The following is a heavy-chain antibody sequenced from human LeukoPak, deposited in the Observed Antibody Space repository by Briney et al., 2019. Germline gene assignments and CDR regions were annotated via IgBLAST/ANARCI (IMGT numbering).Heavy chain of an antibody. CDR2: ISYDGSNK. Sequence: GRSLRLSCAASGFTFSSYAMHWVRQAPGKGLEWVAVISYDGSNKYYADSVKGRFTISRDNSKNTLYLQMNSLRAEDTAVYYCARDLLLWFGELSKVFDYWGQGTLVTVSS. CDR1: GFTFSSYA. D-gene: IGHD3-10*01. CDR3: ARDLLLWFGELSKVFDY. J-gene: IGHJ4*02. V-gene: IGHV3-30-3*01.